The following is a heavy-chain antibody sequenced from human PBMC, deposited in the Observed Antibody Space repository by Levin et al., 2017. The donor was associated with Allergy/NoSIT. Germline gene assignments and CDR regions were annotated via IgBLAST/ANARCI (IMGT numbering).Heavy chain of an antibody. CDR2: INHSGST. Sequence: PSETLSLTCAVYGGSFSGYYWSWIRQPPGKGLEWIGEINHSGSTNYNPSLKSRVTISVDTSKNQFSLKLSSVTAADTAVYYCARGRKGGGFWSGYYVYWGQGTLVTVSS. V-gene: IGHV4-34*01. D-gene: IGHD3-3*01. CDR1: GGSFSGYY. J-gene: IGHJ4*02. CDR3: ARGRKGGGFWSGYYVY.